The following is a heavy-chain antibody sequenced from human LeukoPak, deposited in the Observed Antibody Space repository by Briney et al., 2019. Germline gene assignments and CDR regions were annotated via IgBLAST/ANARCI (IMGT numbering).Heavy chain of an antibody. Sequence: GGSLRLSCAASGFTFSSYWMHWVRQAPGKGLAWVSCINVDGSSTSYADSVKGRFTISRDNAKNTLYLQMNSLRAEDTAVYYCAKGGTYSSGWIDYWGQGTLVTVSS. CDR1: GFTFSSYW. CDR2: INVDGSST. J-gene: IGHJ4*02. CDR3: AKGGTYSSGWIDY. V-gene: IGHV3-74*01. D-gene: IGHD6-19*01.